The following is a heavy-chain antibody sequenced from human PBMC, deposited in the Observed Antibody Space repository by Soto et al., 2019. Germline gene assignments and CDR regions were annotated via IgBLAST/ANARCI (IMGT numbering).Heavy chain of an antibody. CDR1: GFSLSTNGVG. D-gene: IGHD6-13*01. Sequence: QITLKESGPTLVKPTQTLTLTCTFSGFSLSTNGVGVGWIRQPPGKALEWLALIYWDDDKRYSPSLRSRLTITQDTSKNQVVLKMTNMDPVDTATYYCAYSGMEESGVYSRSYWGQGTLVTVSS. CDR3: AYSGMEESGVYSRSY. CDR2: IYWDDDK. J-gene: IGHJ4*02. V-gene: IGHV2-5*02.